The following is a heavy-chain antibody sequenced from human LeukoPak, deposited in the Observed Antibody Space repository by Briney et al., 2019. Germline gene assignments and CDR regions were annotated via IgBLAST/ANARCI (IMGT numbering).Heavy chain of an antibody. D-gene: IGHD3-22*01. CDR2: IYSDGNT. CDR1: GFTVSSNY. Sequence: GESLRLSCAASGFTVSSNYMSWVRQAPGKGLEWVSVIYSDGNTYYADSVKGRFTISRDNSKNTLYFQMTSLRAEDTAVYYCARADYYDSSGYNDYWGQGTLVTVSS. V-gene: IGHV3-53*01. J-gene: IGHJ4*02. CDR3: ARADYYDSSGYNDY.